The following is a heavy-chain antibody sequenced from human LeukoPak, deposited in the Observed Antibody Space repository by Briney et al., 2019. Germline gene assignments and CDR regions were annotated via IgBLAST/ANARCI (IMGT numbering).Heavy chain of an antibody. CDR2: ISSSGSTI. J-gene: IGHJ4*02. D-gene: IGHD3-22*01. CDR3: AKLMRDYYDSSGYYSYYFDY. Sequence: GGSLRLSCAASGFTFSDYYMSWIRQAPGKGLEWVSYISSSGSTIYYADSMKGRFTISRDNSKNTLYLQMNSLRAEDTAVYYCAKLMRDYYDSSGYYSYYFDYWGQGTLVTVSS. CDR1: GFTFSDYY. V-gene: IGHV3-11*01.